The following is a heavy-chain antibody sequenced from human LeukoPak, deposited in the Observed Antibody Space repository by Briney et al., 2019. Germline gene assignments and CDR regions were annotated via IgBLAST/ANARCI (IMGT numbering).Heavy chain of an antibody. J-gene: IGHJ3*02. CDR2: ISGSGGST. Sequence: GGSLRLSCAASGFTFSTYAMSWVRPAPGKGLEWVSGISGSGGSTYYADSVKGRFTISRDNSKNTLYLQMNSLRAEDTAVYYCAKGIVPAPNGAFDIWGQGTMVTVSS. D-gene: IGHD2-2*01. CDR3: AKGIVPAPNGAFDI. CDR1: GFTFSTYA. V-gene: IGHV3-23*01.